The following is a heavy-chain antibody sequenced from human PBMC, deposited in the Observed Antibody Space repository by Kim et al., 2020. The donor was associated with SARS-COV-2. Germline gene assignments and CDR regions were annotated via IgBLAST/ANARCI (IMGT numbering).Heavy chain of an antibody. CDR3: ANEVREQQRESAFDD. J-gene: IGHJ4*02. Sequence: DAVKGRSTNTRDKSQNTLYLQMSSLRAEDTAVYYCANEVREQQRESAFDDWGQGTLVTVSS. D-gene: IGHD6-13*01. V-gene: IGHV3-23*01.